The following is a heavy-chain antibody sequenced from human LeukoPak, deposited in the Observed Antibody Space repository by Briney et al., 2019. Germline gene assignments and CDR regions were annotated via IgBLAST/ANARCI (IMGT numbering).Heavy chain of an antibody. Sequence: ASVKVSCKASGYTFTSYGISWVRQAPGQGLEWMGWISAYNGNTNYAQKLQGRVTMTTDTSTSTAYMELRSLRSDDTAVYYCATTSGILWFGDSNWFDPWGQGTLVTVSS. V-gene: IGHV1-18*01. J-gene: IGHJ5*02. CDR2: ISAYNGNT. CDR3: ATTSGILWFGDSNWFDP. CDR1: GYTFTSYG. D-gene: IGHD3-10*01.